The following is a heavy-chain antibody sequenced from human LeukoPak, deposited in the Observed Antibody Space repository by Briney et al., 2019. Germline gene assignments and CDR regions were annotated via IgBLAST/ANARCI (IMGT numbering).Heavy chain of an antibody. J-gene: IGHJ4*02. CDR3: AKGGSNNWSFDN. D-gene: IGHD1-1*01. CDR2: IRYDGRNK. CDR1: GFTFTSFG. V-gene: IGHV3-30*02. Sequence: GGSLRLSCAATGFTFTSFGMHWVRQAPGKGLQWVAYIRYDGRNKYSADSVKGRFTIYRDNSKSTLYLQMNSLRPEDTAVYYCAKGGSNNWSFDNWGQGTLVTVSS.